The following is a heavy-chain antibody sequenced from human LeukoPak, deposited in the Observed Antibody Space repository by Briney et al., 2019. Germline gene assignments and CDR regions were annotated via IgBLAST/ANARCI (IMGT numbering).Heavy chain of an antibody. D-gene: IGHD6-19*01. V-gene: IGHV3-7*03. CDR3: ARASYCSGWYVSSYYFDY. J-gene: IGHJ4*02. CDR2: IKQDGSEK. CDR1: GFTFSSYW. Sequence: GGSLRLSCAASGFTFSSYWMSWVRQAPGKGLEWVANIKQDGSEKYYVDSVKGRFTISRDNAKNSLYLQMNSLRAEDTAVYYYARASYCSGWYVSSYYFDYWGQGTLVTVSS.